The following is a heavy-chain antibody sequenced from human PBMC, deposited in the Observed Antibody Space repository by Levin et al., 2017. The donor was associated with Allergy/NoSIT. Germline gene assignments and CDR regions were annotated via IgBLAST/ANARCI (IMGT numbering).Heavy chain of an antibody. CDR1: GYTFTSYG. J-gene: IGHJ4*02. D-gene: IGHD3-10*01. CDR2: ISAYNGNT. Sequence: GESLKISCKASGYTFTSYGISWVRQAPGQGLEWMGWISAYNGNTNYAQKLQGRVTMTTDTSTSTAYMELRSLRSDDTAVYYGSILGHHGSGTHPLDYWGQGTLVTVSS. CDR3: SILGHHGSGTHPLDY. V-gene: IGHV1-18*01.